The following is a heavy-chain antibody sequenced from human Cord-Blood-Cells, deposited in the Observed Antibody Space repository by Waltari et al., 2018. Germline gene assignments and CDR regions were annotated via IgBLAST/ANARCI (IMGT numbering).Heavy chain of an antibody. CDR3: ARYGSGSYSSDY. CDR1: GGSISSSSYY. V-gene: IGHV4-39*01. CDR2: IYYSGST. D-gene: IGHD3-10*01. J-gene: IGHJ4*02. Sequence: GLVKPSETLSLTCTVSGGSISSSSYYWGWIRQPPGKGLEWIGSIYYSGSTYYNPSLKSRVTISVDTSKNQFSLKLSSVTAADTAVYYCARYGSGSYSSDYWGQGTLVTVSS.